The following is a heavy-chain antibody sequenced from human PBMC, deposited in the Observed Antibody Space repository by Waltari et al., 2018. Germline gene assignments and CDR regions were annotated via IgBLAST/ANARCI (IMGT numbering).Heavy chain of an antibody. CDR3: AKDSIYGYYFDY. Sequence: EVQLLESGGGLVQPGGSLRLSCAASGFTFSSYAMSWVRQAPGKGVEWVSSISGSGGSTYYADSVKGRFTISRDNSKNTLYLQMNSLRAEDTAVYYCAKDSIYGYYFDYWGQGTLVTVSS. CDR1: GFTFSSYA. J-gene: IGHJ4*02. D-gene: IGHD3-10*01. CDR2: ISGSGGST. V-gene: IGHV3-23*01.